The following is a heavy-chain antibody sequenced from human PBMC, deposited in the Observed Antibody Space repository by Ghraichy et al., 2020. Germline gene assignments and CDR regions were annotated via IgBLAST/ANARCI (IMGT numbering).Heavy chain of an antibody. CDR1: GYSISSGYY. J-gene: IGHJ4*02. CDR3: ARDGGYCSSSNCYFDY. CDR2: IYHSGTT. D-gene: IGHD2-2*01. V-gene: IGHV4-38-2*02. Sequence: SETLSLTCAVSGYSISSGYYWGWVRQPPGKGLEWIGSIYHSGTTFYNSSLKSRVTISVDTSNKHFSLKLSSVTAADTAVYYCARDGGYCSSSNCYFDYWGQGTLVTVSS.